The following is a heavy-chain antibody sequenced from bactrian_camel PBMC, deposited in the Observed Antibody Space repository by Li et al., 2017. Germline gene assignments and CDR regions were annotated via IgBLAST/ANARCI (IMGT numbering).Heavy chain of an antibody. CDR3: ATSQKAYCRGVPYALQNDVYDN. J-gene: IGHJ4*01. CDR1: GFVFNTYG. V-gene: IGHV3S1*01. Sequence: VQLVESGGRVVQPGESLNLSCAASGFVFNTYGMKWSRQAPGKELEWVATIDARGSTTYYPPRLEGRFTISRGSAKNTLYLQMNDLEPEDTAMYYCATSQKAYCRGVPYALQNDVYDNWGRGTQVTVS. D-gene: IGHD1*01. CDR2: IDARGSTT.